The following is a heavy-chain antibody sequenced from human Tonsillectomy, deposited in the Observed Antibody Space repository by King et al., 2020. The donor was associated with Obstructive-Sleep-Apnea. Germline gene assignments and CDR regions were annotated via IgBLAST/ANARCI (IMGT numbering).Heavy chain of an antibody. J-gene: IGHJ4*02. CDR3: ARHTWHHFEY. CDR1: AFTFIDYW. D-gene: IGHD5-12*01. Sequence: VQLVESGGGLVQPGGSLRLSCTASAFTFIDYWMTWVRQAPGKGLEWVANIKQNGIKKIYVDSVKDRFTISRDNAKNSLYLQMNSLRAEDTAVYYCARHTWHHFEYWGQGALVTVSS. V-gene: IGHV3-7*03. CDR2: IKQNGIKK.